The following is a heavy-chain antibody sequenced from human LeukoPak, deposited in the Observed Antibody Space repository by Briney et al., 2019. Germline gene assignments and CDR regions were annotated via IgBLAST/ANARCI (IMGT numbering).Heavy chain of an antibody. CDR3: AKDIKFYSGSCFDY. D-gene: IGHD1-26*01. J-gene: IGHJ4*02. Sequence: GGSLRLSCAASGFTFDDYAMHWVRQAPGKGLEWASGISWNSGNIGYADSVKGRFTISRDNAKNSLYLQMNSLRAEDTALYYCAKDIKFYSGSCFDYWGQGTLVTVSS. V-gene: IGHV3-9*01. CDR1: GFTFDDYA. CDR2: ISWNSGNI.